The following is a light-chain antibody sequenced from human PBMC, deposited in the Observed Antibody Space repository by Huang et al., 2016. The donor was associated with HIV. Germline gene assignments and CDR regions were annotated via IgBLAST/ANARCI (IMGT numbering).Light chain of an antibody. J-gene: IGKJ1*01. CDR1: PSITSN. Sequence: EIVMTQSPATLSVSPGERATLSCRASPSITSNLAWYQQKPGQAPRLLIYAASTRATGIPARFSSSVSGTEFTLSISSLQSEDFAVYYCQQYNNWPPWTFGQGTKVEIK. V-gene: IGKV3-15*01. CDR2: AAS. CDR3: QQYNNWPPWT.